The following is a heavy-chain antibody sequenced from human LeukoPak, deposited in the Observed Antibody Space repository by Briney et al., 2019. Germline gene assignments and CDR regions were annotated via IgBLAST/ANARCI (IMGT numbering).Heavy chain of an antibody. CDR3: ARDRSGLRYFDLLL. Sequence: SETLSLTCTVSGGSTSSYYWSWIRQPPGKGLEWIGYIYYSGSTNYNPSLKSQVTISVDTSKNQFSLKLSSVTAADTAVYYCARDRSGLRYFDLLLWGQGTLVTVSS. D-gene: IGHD3-9*01. J-gene: IGHJ4*02. CDR1: GGSTSSYY. V-gene: IGHV4-59*01. CDR2: IYYSGST.